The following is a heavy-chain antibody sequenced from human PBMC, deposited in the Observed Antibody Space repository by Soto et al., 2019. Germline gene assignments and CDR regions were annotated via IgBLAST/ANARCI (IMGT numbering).Heavy chain of an antibody. CDR1: GFTFSSYG. J-gene: IGHJ6*02. Sequence: PGGSLRLSCAASGFTFSSYGMHWVRQAPGKGLEGVAVIWYDGSNKYYADSVKGRFTISRDNSKNTLYLQMNSLRAEDTAVYYCARDFLXPPNWNYGDFYYYGMDVWGQGTTVTVSS. V-gene: IGHV3-33*01. D-gene: IGHD1-7*01. CDR3: ARDFLXPPNWNYGDFYYYGMDV. CDR2: IWYDGSNK.